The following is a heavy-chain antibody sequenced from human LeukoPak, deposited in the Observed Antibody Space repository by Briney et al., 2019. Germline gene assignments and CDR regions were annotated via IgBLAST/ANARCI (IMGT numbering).Heavy chain of an antibody. CDR3: ARDSTAVAGGNWFDP. CDR2: IIPIFGIA. Sequence: ASVKLSCKASGGTFSSYAISWVRQAPGQGLERMGRIIPIFGIANYAQKFQGRVTITADKSTSTAYMELSSLRSEDTAVYYCARDSTAVAGGNWFDPWGQGTLVTVSS. CDR1: GGTFSSYA. D-gene: IGHD6-19*01. J-gene: IGHJ5*02. V-gene: IGHV1-69*04.